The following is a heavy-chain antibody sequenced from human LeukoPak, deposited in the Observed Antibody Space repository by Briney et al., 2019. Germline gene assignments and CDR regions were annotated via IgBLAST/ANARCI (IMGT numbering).Heavy chain of an antibody. J-gene: IGHJ4*02. Sequence: SETLSLTCTVSCGSISSYYWSWIRQPPGKGLEWIGYIYYSGSTNYNPSLKSRVTISVDTSKNQFSLKLSSVTAADTAVYYCARHTYYYDTDYWGQGTLVTVSS. CDR1: CGSISSYY. V-gene: IGHV4-59*08. CDR2: IYYSGST. D-gene: IGHD3-22*01. CDR3: ARHTYYYDTDY.